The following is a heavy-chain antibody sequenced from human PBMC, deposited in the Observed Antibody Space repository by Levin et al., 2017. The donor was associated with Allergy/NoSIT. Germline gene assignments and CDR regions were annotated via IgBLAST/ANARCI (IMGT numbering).Heavy chain of an antibody. CDR1: GFTFSSYA. CDR2: ISGSGGST. J-gene: IGHJ4*02. Sequence: GGSLRLSCAASGFTFSSYAMSWVRQAPGKGLEWVSAISGSGGSTYYADSVKGRFTISRDNSKNTLYLQMNSLRAEDTAVYYCAKGASYYYDSSGYIDYWGQGTLVTVSS. D-gene: IGHD3-22*01. CDR3: AKGASYYYDSSGYIDY. V-gene: IGHV3-23*01.